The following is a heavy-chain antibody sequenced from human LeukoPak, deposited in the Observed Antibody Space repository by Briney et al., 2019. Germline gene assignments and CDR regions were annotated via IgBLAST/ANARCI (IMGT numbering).Heavy chain of an antibody. CDR1: GFTFSNYA. D-gene: IGHD4-17*01. Sequence: GGSLRLSCAASGFTFSNYAMTWVRQAPGKGLEWLSYISTTSSTIYYADSVKGRFTISRDNAKNSLYLQMNSLRDEDTAVYYCARGETAVTSYLHYWGQGTLVTVSS. V-gene: IGHV3-48*02. CDR3: ARGETAVTSYLHY. CDR2: ISTTSSTI. J-gene: IGHJ4*02.